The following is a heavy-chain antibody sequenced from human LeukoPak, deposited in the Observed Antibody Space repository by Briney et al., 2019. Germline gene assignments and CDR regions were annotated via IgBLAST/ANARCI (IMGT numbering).Heavy chain of an antibody. D-gene: IGHD2-2*01. CDR2: INPNSGGT. V-gene: IGHV1-2*04. CDR3: ARATRFGYCSSTSCYGDYYYGMDV. Sequence: GASVKVSCKASGYTFTGYYMHWVRQAPGQGLEWMGWINPNSGGTNYAQKFQGWVTMTRDTSISTAYMELSRLRSDDTAVYYCARATRFGYCSSTSCYGDYYYGMDVWGQGTTVTVSS. CDR1: GYTFTGYY. J-gene: IGHJ6*02.